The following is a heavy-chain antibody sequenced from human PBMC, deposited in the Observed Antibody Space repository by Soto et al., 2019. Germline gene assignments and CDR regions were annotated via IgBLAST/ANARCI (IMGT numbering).Heavy chain of an antibody. D-gene: IGHD3-3*01. Sequence: QVHLQQWGAGLLKPSETLSLTCAVYGGSFTGYYWSWIRQPPGQGLEWIGEINHSGSTNYNPSLKSRVPISADRSKNQSSLKLSSVTAADTAVSYCASTNSVGAILGVAPYHLDYWGQGTLVTVFS. CDR3: ASTNSVGAILGVAPYHLDY. V-gene: IGHV4-34*01. J-gene: IGHJ4*02. CDR1: GGSFTGYY. CDR2: INHSGST.